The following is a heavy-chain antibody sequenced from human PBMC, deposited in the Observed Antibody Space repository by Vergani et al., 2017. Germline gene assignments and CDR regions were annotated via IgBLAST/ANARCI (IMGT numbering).Heavy chain of an antibody. CDR3: ARQPLEYVWGSLQGLDY. J-gene: IGHJ4*02. Sequence: QVQLQESGPGLVKPSETLSLTCAVSGYSISSGYYWGWIRQPPGKGLEWIGSIYHSGSTYYNPSLKSRVTISVYTSKNQFSLKLSSVTAADTAVYYCARQPLEYVWGSLQGLDYWGQGTLVTVSS. D-gene: IGHD3-16*01. CDR1: GYSISSGYY. CDR2: IYHSGST. V-gene: IGHV4-38-2*01.